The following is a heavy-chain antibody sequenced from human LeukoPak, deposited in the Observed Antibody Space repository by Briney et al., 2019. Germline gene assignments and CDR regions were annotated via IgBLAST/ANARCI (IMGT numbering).Heavy chain of an antibody. J-gene: IGHJ6*03. CDR3: ARDIITIFGLGHYYYMDV. CDR1: GFTFSSYW. V-gene: IGHV3-7*03. CDR2: IKQDGSEK. D-gene: IGHD3-3*01. Sequence: PGGSLRLSCAASGFTFSSYWMSWVRQAPGKGLEWVANIKQDGSEKYYVDSVKGRFTISRDNAKNSLYLQMNSLRAEDTAVYYCARDIITIFGLGHYYYMDVWGKGTTVTVSS.